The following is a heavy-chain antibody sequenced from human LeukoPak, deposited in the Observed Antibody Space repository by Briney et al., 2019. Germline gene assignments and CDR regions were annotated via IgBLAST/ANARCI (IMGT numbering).Heavy chain of an antibody. J-gene: IGHJ6*03. Sequence: GGSLRLSCAASGFTFSSYSMNWVRQAPGKGLEWVSAISGSGGSTYYADSVKGRFTISRDNSKNTLYLQMNSLRAEDTAVYYCAKGSKALTITRDHYMDVWGKGTTVTISS. V-gene: IGHV3-23*01. CDR1: GFTFSSYS. CDR3: AKGSKALTITRDHYMDV. CDR2: ISGSGGST. D-gene: IGHD3-3*01.